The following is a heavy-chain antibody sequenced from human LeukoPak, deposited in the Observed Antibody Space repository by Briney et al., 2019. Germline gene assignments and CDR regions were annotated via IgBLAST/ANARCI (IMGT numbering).Heavy chain of an antibody. V-gene: IGHV1-2*02. CDR1: GYTFTGYY. Sequence: ASVKVSCKASGYTFTGYYMHWVRQAPGQGLEWMGWINPNSGGTNYARKFQGRVTMTRDTSISTAYMELSRLRSDDTAVYYCARGTTIFGVVTHYGMDVWGQGTTVTVSS. D-gene: IGHD3-3*01. J-gene: IGHJ6*02. CDR2: INPNSGGT. CDR3: ARGTTIFGVVTHYGMDV.